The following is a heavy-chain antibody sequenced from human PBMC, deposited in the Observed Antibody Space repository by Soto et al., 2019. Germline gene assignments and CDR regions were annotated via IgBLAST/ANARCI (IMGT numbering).Heavy chain of an antibody. J-gene: IGHJ4*02. D-gene: IGHD2-2*01. CDR2: IVVGSGNT. Sequence: VASVKVSCKASGFTFTSSAVQWVRQARGQRLEWIGWIVVGSGNTNNAQKFQERVTIIRDMSTSTAYMELSSLRSEDTAVYYCVLCTTTSCYGRFDYWGQGTLVTVSS. CDR1: GFTFTSSA. CDR3: VLCTTTSCYGRFDY. V-gene: IGHV1-58*01.